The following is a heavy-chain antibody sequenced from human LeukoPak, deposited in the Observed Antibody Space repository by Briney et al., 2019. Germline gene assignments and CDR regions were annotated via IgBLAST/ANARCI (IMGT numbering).Heavy chain of an antibody. J-gene: IGHJ6*03. Sequence: ASVKVSCKASGYTFTSYYMHWVRQAPGQGLEWMGIINPSGGSTSYAQKFQGRVTMTRDMSTSTVYMELSSLRSEDTAVYYCAKDSVTMVRGVIDNYYYYYMDVWGKGTTVTVSS. CDR2: INPSGGST. V-gene: IGHV1-46*01. D-gene: IGHD3-10*01. CDR1: GYTFTSYY. CDR3: AKDSVTMVRGVIDNYYYYYMDV.